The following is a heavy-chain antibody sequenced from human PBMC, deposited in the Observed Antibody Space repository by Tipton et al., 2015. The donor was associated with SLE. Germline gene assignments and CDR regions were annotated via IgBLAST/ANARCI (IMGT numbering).Heavy chain of an antibody. CDR1: GGSISSHY. J-gene: IGHJ4*02. D-gene: IGHD6-13*01. V-gene: IGHV4-59*11. CDR3: ARLTTGSTWAFDY. CDR2: IYYSGTT. Sequence: TLSLTCTVSGGSISSHYWGWIRQPPGKGLEWFGYIYYSGTTNYNSSLKSRVTISVDTSKNQFSLKLSSVTAADTAVYYCARLTTGSTWAFDYWGQGALVTVSS.